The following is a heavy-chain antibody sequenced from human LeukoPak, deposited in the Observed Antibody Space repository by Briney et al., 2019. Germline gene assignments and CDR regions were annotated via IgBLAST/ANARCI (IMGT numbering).Heavy chain of an antibody. J-gene: IGHJ5*02. D-gene: IGHD4-17*01. CDR1: GFTFSSYG. CDR3: AKDNDYGDHGSWFDP. V-gene: IGHV3-30*18. Sequence: PGRSLRLSCAASGFTFSSYGMHWVRQAPGKGLEWVAVISYDGSNKYYADSVKGRFTISRDNSKNTLYLQMYSLRAEDTAVYYCAKDNDYGDHGSWFDPWGQGTLVTVSS. CDR2: ISYDGSNK.